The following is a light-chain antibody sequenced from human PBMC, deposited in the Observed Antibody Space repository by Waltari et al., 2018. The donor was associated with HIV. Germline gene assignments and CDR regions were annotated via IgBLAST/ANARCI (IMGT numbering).Light chain of an antibody. J-gene: IGKJ2*01. CDR1: QSISRTF. Sequence: EIVLTQSPATLSLSPGESATLSCRASQSISRTFLSWYQQKPGQAPRLLIYSTSARATGIPDKFSGSGSGTDFTLTISRLEPEDFAVYYCQQYGSSPPYNFGPGTKLEI. CDR2: STS. V-gene: IGKV3-20*01. CDR3: QQYGSSPPYN.